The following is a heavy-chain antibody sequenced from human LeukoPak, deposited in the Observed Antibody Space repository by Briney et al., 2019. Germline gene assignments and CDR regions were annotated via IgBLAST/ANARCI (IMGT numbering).Heavy chain of an antibody. CDR1: GFTFSSYA. J-gene: IGHJ4*02. CDR2: ISGSGGST. CDR3: AKDLVVVADPFDY. D-gene: IGHD2-15*01. V-gene: IGHV3-23*01. Sequence: GGSLRLSCAASGFTFSSYAMSWVRQAPGKGLEWVSAISGSGGSTYYADSVKGRFTISRDNCKKTLYLQMNSLRAEDTAVYYCAKDLVVVADPFDYWGQGTLVTVSS.